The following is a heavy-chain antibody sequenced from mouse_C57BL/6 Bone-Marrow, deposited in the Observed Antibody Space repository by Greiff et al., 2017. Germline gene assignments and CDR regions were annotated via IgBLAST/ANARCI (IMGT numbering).Heavy chain of an antibody. CDR2: IDPENGDT. V-gene: IGHV14-4*01. J-gene: IGHJ2*01. CDR1: GFTFKDDY. Sequence: EVQLQQSGAELVRPGASVKLSCTASGFTFKDDYMPWVQQTPEKGLEWIGWIDPENGDTEYASKVQGKVTITADTASNTVYLQLSSLTSEDTAVYNSSALEEGVGWGKGTTLTVSS. CDR3: SALEEGVG.